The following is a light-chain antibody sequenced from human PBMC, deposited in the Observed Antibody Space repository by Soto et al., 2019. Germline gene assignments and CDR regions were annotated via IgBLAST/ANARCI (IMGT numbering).Light chain of an antibody. V-gene: IGKV3-20*01. CDR1: QSASSSY. CDR3: QQYGSSPIT. Sequence: EIVLTHSPGTLSLSQGEIATLSCRASQSASSSYLAWYQQKPGQAPRLLIYGASSRATGIPDRFSGSGSGTDFTLTISRLEPEDFAVYYCQQYGSSPITLGQGTRLEIK. CDR2: GAS. J-gene: IGKJ5*01.